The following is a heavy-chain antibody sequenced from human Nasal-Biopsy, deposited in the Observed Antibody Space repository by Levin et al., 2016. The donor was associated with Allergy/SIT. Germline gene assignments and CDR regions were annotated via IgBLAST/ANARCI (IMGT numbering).Heavy chain of an antibody. CDR1: GGTFGRYA. Sequence: SVKVSCKASGGTFGRYAVTWVRQAPGQGLEWMGGIIPFFGMTNNAQRLQGRLTLTADESTNIAYMDLDSLTSEDTAVYYCARKQCATSNCSRFDAFDKWGQGTMVTVSS. J-gene: IGHJ3*02. V-gene: IGHV1-69*13. D-gene: IGHD2-15*01. CDR3: ARKQCATSNCSRFDAFDK. CDR2: IIPFFGMT.